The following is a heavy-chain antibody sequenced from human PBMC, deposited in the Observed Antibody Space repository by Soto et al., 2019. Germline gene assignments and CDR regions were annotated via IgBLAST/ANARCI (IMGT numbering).Heavy chain of an antibody. J-gene: IGHJ5*02. D-gene: IGHD3-9*01. V-gene: IGHV4-39*01. CDR1: GGSISSSSYY. CDR3: ARPWYFAGWFDP. CDR2: IYYSGST. Sequence: QLQLQESGPGLVKPSETLSLTCTVSGGSISSSSYYWGWIHQPPGKGLEWIGSIYYSGSTYYNPSLKSRVTISVDTSKNQFSLKLSSVTAADTAVYYCARPWYFAGWFDPWGQGTLVTVSS.